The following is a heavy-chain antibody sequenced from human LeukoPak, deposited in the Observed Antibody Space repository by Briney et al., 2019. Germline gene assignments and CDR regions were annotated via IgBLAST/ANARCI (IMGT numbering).Heavy chain of an antibody. V-gene: IGHV1-18*01. Sequence: ASVKVSCKASGHTFVSYGISWVRQAPGQGLEWMGWISGYNGKINYAQKFQGRVTMTTDTSTSTAYLELRSLPSEDTAVYYCARRFCSSVSCYDDDAFDVWGQGTLVTVSS. D-gene: IGHD2-2*01. CDR1: GHTFVSYG. J-gene: IGHJ3*01. CDR2: ISGYNGKI. CDR3: ARRFCSSVSCYDDDAFDV.